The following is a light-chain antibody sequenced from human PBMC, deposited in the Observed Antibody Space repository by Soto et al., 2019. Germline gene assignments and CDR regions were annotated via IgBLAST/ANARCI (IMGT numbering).Light chain of an antibody. V-gene: IGKV3-20*01. Sequence: EIVLTQSPGTLSLSPGERATLSCRASQSVSSSYLAWYQQTPGQPPRLLIYGASSRATGIPDRFSGSGSGTAITLPISRLDPEDFAVYYCQQFRTFGQGTPVDIK. CDR3: QQFRT. CDR1: QSVSSSY. CDR2: GAS. J-gene: IGKJ1*01.